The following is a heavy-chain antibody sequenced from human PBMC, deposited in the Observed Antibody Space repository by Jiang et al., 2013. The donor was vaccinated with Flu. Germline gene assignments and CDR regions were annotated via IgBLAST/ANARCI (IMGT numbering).Heavy chain of an antibody. J-gene: IGHJ6*02. CDR2: ISYSGST. CDR3: ARQGSYCSSTSCYRGYYYYGMDV. CDR1: DASFRSYY. V-gene: IGHV4-59*08. Sequence: CTVSDASFRSYYWTWIRQSPGKGLEWIGHISYSGSTNYNPSLKSRVTISVDTSKNQFSLKLSSVTAADTAVYYCARQGSYCSSTSCYRGYYYYGMDVWGQGTTVTVSS. D-gene: IGHD2-2*01.